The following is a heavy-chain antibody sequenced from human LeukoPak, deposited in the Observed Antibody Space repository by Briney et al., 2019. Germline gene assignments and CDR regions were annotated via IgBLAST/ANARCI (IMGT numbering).Heavy chain of an antibody. CDR1: GGSISSYY. CDR2: IYISGTT. D-gene: IGHD3/OR15-3a*01. Sequence: SETLSLTCTVSGGSISSYYWSWIRQPAGKALEWIGRIYISGTTNYNPSFKSRVTMSVDTSKNQFSLNLSSVTAADTAVYYCARAVGTGYPYYSDYWGQGTLVTVSS. J-gene: IGHJ4*02. CDR3: ARAVGTGYPYYSDY. V-gene: IGHV4-4*07.